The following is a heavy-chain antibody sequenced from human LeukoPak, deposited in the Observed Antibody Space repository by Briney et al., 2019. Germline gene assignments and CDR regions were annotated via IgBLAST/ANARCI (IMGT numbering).Heavy chain of an antibody. V-gene: IGHV3-48*04. Sequence: GGSLRLSCAASGFTFSSYSMNWVRQAPGKGLEWVSYISSSGSTIYYADSVKGRFTISRDNAKNSLYLQMNSLRAEDTAVYYCARQSPDYYDSSGPPGDIWGQGTMVTVSS. CDR1: GFTFSSYS. CDR2: ISSSGSTI. D-gene: IGHD3-22*01. CDR3: ARQSPDYYDSSGPPGDI. J-gene: IGHJ3*02.